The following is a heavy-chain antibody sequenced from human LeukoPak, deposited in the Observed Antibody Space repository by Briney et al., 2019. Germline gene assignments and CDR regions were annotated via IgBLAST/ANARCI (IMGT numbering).Heavy chain of an antibody. D-gene: IGHD3-10*01. V-gene: IGHV3-30*02. CDR1: GFTFSTYG. CDR2: IRYDGSDK. Sequence: GGSLRLSCAASGFTFSTYGMHWVRQAPGKGLEWVAFIRYDGSDKYYADSVKGRITTSRDNSKNTLYLQMNSLRAEDTAVYYCASGLWFGQLLFGRGQGTLVTVSS. CDR3: ASGLWFGQLLFG. J-gene: IGHJ4*02.